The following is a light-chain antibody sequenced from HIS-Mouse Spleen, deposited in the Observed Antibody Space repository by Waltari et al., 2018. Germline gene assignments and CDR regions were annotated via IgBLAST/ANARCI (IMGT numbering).Light chain of an antibody. CDR2: RNN. CDR1: SPNIGRNY. Sequence: QSVLTQPPSASGTPGHRVTISCSGSSPNIGRNYVYWYQQLPGTAPKLLIYRNNQRPSGVPDRFSGSKSGTSASLAISGLRSEDEADYYCAAWDDSLSGVFGGGTKLTVL. CDR3: AAWDDSLSGV. J-gene: IGLJ2*01. V-gene: IGLV1-47*01.